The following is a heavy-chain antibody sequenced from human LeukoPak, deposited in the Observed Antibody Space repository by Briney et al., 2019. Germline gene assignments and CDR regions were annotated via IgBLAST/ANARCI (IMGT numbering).Heavy chain of an antibody. J-gene: IGHJ4*02. D-gene: IGHD2-15*01. CDR1: GYSFTSYW. CDR3: ARGRGYCSGGICYFFDY. Sequence: HGESLKISCKGSGYSFTSYWIGWVRQMPGKGLEWMGIIYPGDSDTRHSPSFQGQVTISADKSISTAYLQWSSLKASDTAMYYCARGRGYCSGGICYFFDYWGQGTLVTVSS. V-gene: IGHV5-51*01. CDR2: IYPGDSDT.